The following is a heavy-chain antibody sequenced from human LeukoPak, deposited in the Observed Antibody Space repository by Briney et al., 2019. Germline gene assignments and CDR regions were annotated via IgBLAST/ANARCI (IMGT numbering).Heavy chain of an antibody. Sequence: SGGSLRLSCAASGFTFSSYAMSWVRPAPGKGLEWVSAISGSGGSTYYADSVKGRFTISRDNSKNTLYLQMNSLRAEDTAVYYGAKDREWFGELLYDYWGQGTLVTVSS. CDR3: AKDREWFGELLYDY. J-gene: IGHJ4*02. D-gene: IGHD3-10*01. CDR2: ISGSGGST. V-gene: IGHV3-23*01. CDR1: GFTFSSYA.